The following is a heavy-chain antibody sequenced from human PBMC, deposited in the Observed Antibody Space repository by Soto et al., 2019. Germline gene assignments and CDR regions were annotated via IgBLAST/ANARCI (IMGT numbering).Heavy chain of an antibody. CDR1: GYTFTGYY. V-gene: IGHV1-2*02. Sequence: ASVKVSCKASGYTFTGYYMHWVRQAPGQGLEWMGWINPNSGGTNYAQKFQGRVTMTRDTSINTAYMELSRLRSDDTAVYYCAREDSGVMIVIGLDYWGQGTLVTVSS. D-gene: IGHD3-22*01. CDR2: INPNSGGT. J-gene: IGHJ4*02. CDR3: AREDSGVMIVIGLDY.